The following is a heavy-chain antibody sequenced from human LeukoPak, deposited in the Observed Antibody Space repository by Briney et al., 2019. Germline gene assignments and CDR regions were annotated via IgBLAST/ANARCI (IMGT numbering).Heavy chain of an antibody. J-gene: IGHJ5*02. V-gene: IGHV1-2*02. Sequence: AASVKVSCKASGYTFTGYYTHWVRQAPGQGLEWMGWINPNSGGTNYAQKFQGRVTMTRDTSISTAYMELSRLRSDDTAVYYCAREHCSSTSCYGNWFDPWGQGTLVTVSS. CDR1: GYTFTGYY. CDR2: INPNSGGT. D-gene: IGHD2-2*01. CDR3: AREHCSSTSCYGNWFDP.